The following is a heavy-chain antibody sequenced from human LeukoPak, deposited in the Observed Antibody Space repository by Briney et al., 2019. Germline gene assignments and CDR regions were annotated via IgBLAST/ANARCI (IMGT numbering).Heavy chain of an antibody. J-gene: IGHJ3*02. Sequence: PGGSLRLSCAASGFTFSSYAMSWVRQAPGKGLEWVSAISGSGGSTYYADSVKGRFTISRDNSKSTLYLQMNSLRAEDTAVYYCARAIFMASDAFDIWGQGTMVTVSS. D-gene: IGHD3-3*02. CDR2: ISGSGGST. CDR1: GFTFSSYA. V-gene: IGHV3-23*01. CDR3: ARAIFMASDAFDI.